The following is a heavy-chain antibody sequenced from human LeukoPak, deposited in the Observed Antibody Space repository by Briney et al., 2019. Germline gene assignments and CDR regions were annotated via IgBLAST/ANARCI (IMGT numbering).Heavy chain of an antibody. CDR1: GFTFSSYG. J-gene: IGHJ4*02. D-gene: IGHD2-8*02. V-gene: IGHV3-23*01. CDR3: ATYRQVLLPFES. Sequence: GGSLRLSCAASGFTFSSYGMSWVRQAPGKRLEWVSAISGSGGSTYYADSVKGRFTISRDNSKNTLYLQMNSLRAEDTAVYYCATYRQVLLPFESWGQGTLVTVSS. CDR2: ISGSGGST.